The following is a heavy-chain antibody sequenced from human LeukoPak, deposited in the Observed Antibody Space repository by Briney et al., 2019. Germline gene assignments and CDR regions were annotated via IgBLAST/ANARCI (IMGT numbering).Heavy chain of an antibody. CDR1: GYTFTNHW. V-gene: IGHV5-51*01. CDR3: VRSRGYSYGYSYYFDY. CDR2: IYPGDSET. Sequence: GESLKISCKGSGYTFTNHWIGWVRQMPGQGLEWMGIIYPGDSETRYSPSFQGQVTISADKSISTAYLQWSSLKASDTAIYYCVRSRGYSYGYSYYFDYWGQGTLVTVSS. J-gene: IGHJ4*02. D-gene: IGHD5-18*01.